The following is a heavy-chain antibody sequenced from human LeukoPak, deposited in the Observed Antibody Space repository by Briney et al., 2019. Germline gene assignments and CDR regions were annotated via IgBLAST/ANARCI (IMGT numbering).Heavy chain of an antibody. V-gene: IGHV3-30*18. CDR3: AKGTSAYDSSGYPST. Sequence: GGSLILSCVASGFTFSSSGMHWVRQAPGKGLEWVAVLSYDGSTKYYADSVKGRFTISRDNSKNTLYLQMSSLRAEDTAVYYCAKGTSAYDSSGYPSTWGQGTLVTVSS. J-gene: IGHJ5*02. CDR1: GFTFSSSG. D-gene: IGHD3-22*01. CDR2: LSYDGSTK.